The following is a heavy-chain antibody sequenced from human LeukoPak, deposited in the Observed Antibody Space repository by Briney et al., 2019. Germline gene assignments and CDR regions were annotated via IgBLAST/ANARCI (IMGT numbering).Heavy chain of an antibody. J-gene: IGHJ6*03. CDR1: GGSISSYY. CDR2: ISYSGST. V-gene: IGHV4-59*01. D-gene: IGHD5-18*01. CDR3: ARAPERWYSYGSYTYYYMDV. Sequence: SETLSLTCTVSGGSISSYYWNWIRQPPGKGLEWIGSISYSGSTKYNPSLESRVTISVDTSKNQISLKLSSVTAADTTVYYCARAPERWYSYGSYTYYYMDVWGKGTTVTVS.